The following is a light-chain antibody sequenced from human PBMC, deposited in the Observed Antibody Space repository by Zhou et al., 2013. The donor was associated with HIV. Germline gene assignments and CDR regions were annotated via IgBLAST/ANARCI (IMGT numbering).Light chain of an antibody. J-gene: IGKJ4*01. CDR1: HSISTY. CDR2: AAS. Sequence: DIQMTQSPSSLSASVGDRVTITCRASHSISTYLNWYQLKPGKAPKLLIYAASTLHSGVPPRFSGSGSGTDFTLTIGSLQPEDFATYYCQQSYNTPLTFGGGTKVEIK. V-gene: IGKV1-39*01. CDR3: QQSYNTPLT.